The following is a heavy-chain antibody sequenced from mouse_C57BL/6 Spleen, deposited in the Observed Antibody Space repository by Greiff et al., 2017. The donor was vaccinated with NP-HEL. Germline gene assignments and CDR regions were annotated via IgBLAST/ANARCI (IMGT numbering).Heavy chain of an antibody. CDR1: GYTFTSYG. CDR2: IYPRSGNT. D-gene: IGHD2-10*02. V-gene: IGHV1-81*01. CDR3: ARFGSSKGFAY. Sequence: QVHVKQSGAELARPGASVKLSCKASGYTFTSYGISWVKQRTGQGLEWIGEIYPRSGNTYYNEKFKGKATLTADKSSSTAYMELRSLTSEDSAVYFCARFGSSKGFAYWGQGTLVTVSA. J-gene: IGHJ3*01.